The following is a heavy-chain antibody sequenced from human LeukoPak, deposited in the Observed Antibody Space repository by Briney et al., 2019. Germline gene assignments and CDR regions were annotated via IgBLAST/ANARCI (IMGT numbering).Heavy chain of an antibody. J-gene: IGHJ5*02. CDR2: IYYSGST. D-gene: IGHD3-9*01. CDR1: GYSISSGYY. V-gene: IGHV4-61*01. CDR3: AAGTQDYDILTGYPNWFDP. Sequence: SETLSLTCTVSGYSISSGYYWSWIRQPPGKGLEWIGYIYYSGSTNYNPSLKSRVTISVDTSKNQFSLKLSSVTAADTAVYYCAAGTQDYDILTGYPNWFDPWGQGTLVTVSS.